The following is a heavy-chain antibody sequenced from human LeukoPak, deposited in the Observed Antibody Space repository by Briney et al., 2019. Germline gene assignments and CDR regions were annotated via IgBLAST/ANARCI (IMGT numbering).Heavy chain of an antibody. D-gene: IGHD3-3*01. CDR1: GFTVSRNY. V-gene: IGHV3-53*01. Sequence: PGGSLRLSCAASGFTVSRNYMRWDRQAPGKGLEWVSVIYNGGSTYYRDYGNGRFTNSRDNSKNTLYIQMNSLKAEDTAVYYCARDRRFYNYGMDVWGQGTTVTVSS. J-gene: IGHJ6*02. CDR3: ARDRRFYNYGMDV. CDR2: IYNGGST.